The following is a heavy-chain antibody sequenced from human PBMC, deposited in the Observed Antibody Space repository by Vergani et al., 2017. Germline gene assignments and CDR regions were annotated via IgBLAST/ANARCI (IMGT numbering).Heavy chain of an antibody. Sequence: QGQLQESGPGLVKPSETLSLTCTVSGGSISSYYWSWTRPPAWKGLEWIGRIYTSGSTNYNPSLKSRVTMSVDTSKYQFSLKLSSVTAADKAVYYCAIDRLYYNYIDGWGEGTSVTVSS. J-gene: IGHJ6*03. CDR1: GGSISSYY. CDR3: AIDRLYYNYIDG. D-gene: IGHD6-6*01. CDR2: IYTSGST. V-gene: IGHV4-4*07.